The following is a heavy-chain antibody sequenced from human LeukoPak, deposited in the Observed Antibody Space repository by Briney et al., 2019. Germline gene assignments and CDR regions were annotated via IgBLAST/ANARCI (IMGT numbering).Heavy chain of an antibody. V-gene: IGHV3-9*01. CDR2: ISWSSGSL. Sequence: GGSLRLSCTASGFTFDDYAMHWVRQAPGKGLEWVSGISWSSGSLGYADSVKGRFIISRDNAKNCLYLQMNSLRAEDTALYYCAKDVGRNYYYGMDVWGQGTTVTVSS. J-gene: IGHJ6*02. CDR3: AKDVGRNYYYGMDV. CDR1: GFTFDDYA.